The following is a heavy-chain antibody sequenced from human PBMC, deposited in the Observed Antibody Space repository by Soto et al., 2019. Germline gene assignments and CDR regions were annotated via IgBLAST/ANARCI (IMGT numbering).Heavy chain of an antibody. D-gene: IGHD3-16*02. CDR3: ARLGESSYDYIWGSYPYYDY. CDR2: MNPNSGNT. V-gene: IGHV1-8*01. J-gene: IGHJ4*02. CDR1: GYTFTSYD. Sequence: ASVKVSCKASGYTFTSYDINWVRQATGQGLEWMGWMNPNSGNTGYAQKFQGRVTMTRNTSISTAYMELSSLRSEDTAVYYCARLGESSYDYIWGSYPYYDYWGQGTLVTVSS.